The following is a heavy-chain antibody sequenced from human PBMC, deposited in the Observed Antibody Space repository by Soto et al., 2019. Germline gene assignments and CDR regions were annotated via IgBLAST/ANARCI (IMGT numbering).Heavy chain of an antibody. J-gene: IGHJ5*02. CDR1: GFTFSNAW. CDR2: IKSKTDGGTT. Sequence: SLILSCAASGFTFSNAWMSWVRQAPGKGLEWVGRIKSKTDGGTTDYAAPVKGRFTISRDDSKNTLYLQMNSLKTEDTAVYYCTTDEVDSSGHRRPGGWFDTWGQGTLVTVSA. CDR3: TTDEVDSSGHRRPGGWFDT. V-gene: IGHV3-15*01. D-gene: IGHD3-22*01.